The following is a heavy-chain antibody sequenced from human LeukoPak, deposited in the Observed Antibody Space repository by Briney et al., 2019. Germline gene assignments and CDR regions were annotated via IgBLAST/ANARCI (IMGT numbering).Heavy chain of an antibody. V-gene: IGHV3-48*01. CDR2: ISTSSSTI. Sequence: GGSLRLSCAASGFTFSTYNMNWVRQAPGKGLEWVSYISTSSSTIYYADSVKGRFTISRDNAKNTLYLQMNSLRAEDTAVYYCAKTTYYYDSSGYYNWGQGTLVTVSS. CDR1: GFTFSTYN. D-gene: IGHD3-22*01. J-gene: IGHJ4*02. CDR3: AKTTYYYDSSGYYN.